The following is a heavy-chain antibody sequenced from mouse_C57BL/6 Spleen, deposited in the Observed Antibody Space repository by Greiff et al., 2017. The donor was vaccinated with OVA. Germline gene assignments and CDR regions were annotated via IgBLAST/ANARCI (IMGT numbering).Heavy chain of an antibody. D-gene: IGHD2-10*02. CDR1: GFTFSDYG. J-gene: IGHJ3*01. Sequence: EVQRVESGGGLVKPGGSLKLSCAASGFTFSDYGMHWVRQAPEKGLEWVAYISSGSSTIYYADTVKGRFTISRDNAKNTLFLQMTSLRSEDTAMYYCARPGYGNGFAYWGQGTLVTVSA. CDR3: ARPGYGNGFAY. CDR2: ISSGSSTI. V-gene: IGHV5-17*01.